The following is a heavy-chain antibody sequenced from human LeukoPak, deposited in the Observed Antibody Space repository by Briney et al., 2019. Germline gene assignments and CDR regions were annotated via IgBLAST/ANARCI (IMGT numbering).Heavy chain of an antibody. D-gene: IGHD2-2*01. CDR1: GGSISSYY. CDR2: IYYSGST. V-gene: IGHV4-59*01. CDR3: ARWGEPYCSSTSCSASNWFDP. J-gene: IGHJ5*02. Sequence: SETLSLTCTVSGGSISSYYWSWIRQPPGKGLEWIGYIYYSGSTNYNPSLKSRVTISVDMSKNQFSLKLSSVTAADTAVYYCARWGEPYCSSTSCSASNWFDPWGQGTLVTVSS.